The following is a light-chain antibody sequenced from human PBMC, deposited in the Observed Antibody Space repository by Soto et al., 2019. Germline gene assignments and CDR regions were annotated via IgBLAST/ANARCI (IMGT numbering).Light chain of an antibody. V-gene: IGLV1-40*01. J-gene: IGLJ2*01. CDR1: SSNIGAGYD. CDR2: RNN. CDR3: QSYDSSLSGYVV. Sequence: VLTQPPSVSGAPGQRVTISCTGSSSNIGAGYDVNWYQQLPGIAPKLLIYRNNNRPSGVPDRFSGTKSGNSASLAITGLQAEDEADYYCQSYDSSLSGYVVFGGRTKLTVL.